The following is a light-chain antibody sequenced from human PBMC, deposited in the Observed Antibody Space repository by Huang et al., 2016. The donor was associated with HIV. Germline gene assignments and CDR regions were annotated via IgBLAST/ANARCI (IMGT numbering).Light chain of an antibody. CDR2: GAS. Sequence: ELLMTQSPGTLSVSPGERVSLSCRASQSVSSNLAWYHQKRGQAPRLLIYGASTRATGIPARFSGSVSGTEFTLTISSLQSEDFAVYYCHQYNNWPESFGQGTKVEIK. CDR3: HQYNNWPES. J-gene: IGKJ1*01. V-gene: IGKV3-15*01. CDR1: QSVSSN.